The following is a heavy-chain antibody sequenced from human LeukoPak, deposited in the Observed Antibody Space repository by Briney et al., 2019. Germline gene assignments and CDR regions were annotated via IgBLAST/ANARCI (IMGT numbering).Heavy chain of an antibody. Sequence: KPSETLSLTCTVSGGSISSYYWSWIRQPPGKGLEWIGYIYYSGSTNYNPSLKSRVTISVDTSKNQFSLRLSSVTAADTAVYFCARVRYYALDAFDIWGQGTMVTVSS. CDR2: IYYSGST. J-gene: IGHJ3*02. CDR1: GGSISSYY. CDR3: ARVRYYALDAFDI. V-gene: IGHV4-59*01. D-gene: IGHD3-3*01.